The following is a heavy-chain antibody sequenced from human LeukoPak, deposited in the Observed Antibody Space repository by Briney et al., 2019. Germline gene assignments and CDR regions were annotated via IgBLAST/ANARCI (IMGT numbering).Heavy chain of an antibody. Sequence: SSETLSLTCAVDGGSFSGYYWSWIRQPPGKGLEWIGEINHSGSANYNPSLKSRVTISVDTSKNQFSLKLSSVTAADTAVYYCAHDSSGYYLRAFDIWGQGTMVTVSS. V-gene: IGHV4-34*01. CDR2: INHSGSA. J-gene: IGHJ3*02. D-gene: IGHD3-22*01. CDR3: AHDSSGYYLRAFDI. CDR1: GGSFSGYY.